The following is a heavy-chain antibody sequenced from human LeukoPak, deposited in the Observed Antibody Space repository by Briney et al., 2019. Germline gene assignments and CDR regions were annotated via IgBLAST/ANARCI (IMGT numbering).Heavy chain of an antibody. CDR3: ATLDPYSGSYYFDY. CDR1: GGSISSYY. V-gene: IGHV4-59*08. J-gene: IGHJ4*02. D-gene: IGHD1-26*01. Sequence: SSETLSLTCTVSGGSISSYYWSWIRQPPGKGLEWIGYIYYSGSTNYNPSLKSRVTISIDTSKNQLSLKLSSVTAADTAVYYCATLDPYSGSYYFDYWGQGTLVTVSS. CDR2: IYYSGST.